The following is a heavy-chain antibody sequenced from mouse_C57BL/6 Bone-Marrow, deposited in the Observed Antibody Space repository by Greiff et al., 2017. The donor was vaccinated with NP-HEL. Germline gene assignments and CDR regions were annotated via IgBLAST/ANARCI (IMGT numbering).Heavy chain of an antibody. D-gene: IGHD1-1*01. CDR1: DYSITSGYY. Sequence: DVKLQESGPGLVKPSQSLSLTCSVTDYSITSGYYWNWIRQFPGNKLEWMGYISYDGSNNYNPSLKNRISITRDTSKNQFFLKLNSVTTEDTATYYCAREWNYGTYWYFDVWGTGTTVTVSS. CDR2: ISYDGSN. J-gene: IGHJ1*03. CDR3: AREWNYGTYWYFDV. V-gene: IGHV3-6*01.